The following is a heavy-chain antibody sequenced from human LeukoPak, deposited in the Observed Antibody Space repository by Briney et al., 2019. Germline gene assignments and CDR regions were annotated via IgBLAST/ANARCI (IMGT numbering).Heavy chain of an antibody. D-gene: IGHD3-22*01. V-gene: IGHV3-7*03. CDR3: AKSILDYYDNSGSDY. CDR2: IKEDGSEK. J-gene: IGHJ4*02. CDR1: GFSFSNYW. Sequence: GGSLRLSCAASGFSFSNYWMHWVRQAPGKGLEWVANIKEDGSEKYYVDSVKGRFTISRDNAKDSLFLQMNSLRAEDTAVYYCAKSILDYYDNSGSDYWGQGTLVTVSS.